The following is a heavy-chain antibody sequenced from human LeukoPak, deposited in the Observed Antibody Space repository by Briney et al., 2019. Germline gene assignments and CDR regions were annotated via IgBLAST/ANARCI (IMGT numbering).Heavy chain of an antibody. CDR1: GGSISTYY. CDR2: IYISGNT. V-gene: IGHV4-4*07. J-gene: IGHJ4*02. D-gene: IGHD3-22*01. Sequence: PSETLPLTCTISGGSISTYYWSWIRQPAGKGLEWIGRIYISGNTNYNPSLKSRVTMSVDTSKNQLSLKLKSVTAADTAVYYCARGVYENSGPPRFDYWGQGILVTVSS. CDR3: ARGVYENSGPPRFDY.